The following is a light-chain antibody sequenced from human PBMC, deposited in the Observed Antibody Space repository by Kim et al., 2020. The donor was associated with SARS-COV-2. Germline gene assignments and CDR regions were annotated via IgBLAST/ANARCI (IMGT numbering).Light chain of an antibody. CDR3: AAWDDSLNGYV. CDR1: TSNIGSNA. Sequence: QSVLTQPPSASGTPGQRVTISCSGSTSNIGSNAVNWYQQLPGTAPKLLIYNNNQRPSGVPDRFSGSKSGTSASLAISGLQSEGEADYYCAAWDDSLNGYVFGTGTKVTVL. CDR2: NNN. V-gene: IGLV1-44*01. J-gene: IGLJ1*01.